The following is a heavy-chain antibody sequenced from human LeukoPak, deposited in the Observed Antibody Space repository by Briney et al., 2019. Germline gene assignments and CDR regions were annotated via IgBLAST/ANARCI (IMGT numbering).Heavy chain of an antibody. CDR1: GFTVSSNY. V-gene: IGHV3-53*01. CDR3: ARAPYCSGGSCYSFPGWFDP. J-gene: IGHJ5*02. Sequence: GGSLRLSCAASGFTVSSNYMSWVRQAPGKGLEWVSVIYSGGSTYYADYVKGRFTISRHNSKNTLYLQMNRLRAEDTAVYYCARAPYCSGGSCYSFPGWFDPWGQGTLVTVSS. D-gene: IGHD2-15*01. CDR2: IYSGGST.